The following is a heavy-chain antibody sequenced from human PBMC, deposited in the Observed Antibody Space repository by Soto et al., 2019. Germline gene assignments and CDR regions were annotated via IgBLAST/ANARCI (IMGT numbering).Heavy chain of an antibody. Sequence: ASVTLSCTTSGDTFRSSAISWLRQAPGQGLEWMGGIIPIFGTANYAQKFQGRVTITADESTSTAYMELSSLRSEDTAVYYCASTIFGVVINLDDWGQGTLVTVSS. CDR2: IIPIFGTA. D-gene: IGHD3-3*01. J-gene: IGHJ4*02. CDR1: GDTFRSSA. V-gene: IGHV1-69*13. CDR3: ASTIFGVVINLDD.